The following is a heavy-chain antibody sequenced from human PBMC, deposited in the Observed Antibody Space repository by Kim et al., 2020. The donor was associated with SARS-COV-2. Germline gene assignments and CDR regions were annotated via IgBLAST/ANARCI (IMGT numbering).Heavy chain of an antibody. J-gene: IGHJ4*02. CDR3: AKVQWHTSVNPWFDY. V-gene: IGHV3-23*01. D-gene: IGHD6-19*01. Sequence: VQGRFTIYKENSKNTLYLKLNRLKAEDTAVYYCAKVQWHTSVNPWFDYWGQGTLVTVSS.